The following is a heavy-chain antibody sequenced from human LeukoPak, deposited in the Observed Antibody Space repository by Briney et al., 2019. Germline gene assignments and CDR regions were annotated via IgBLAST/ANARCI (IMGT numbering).Heavy chain of an antibody. CDR3: ARGNWLLPFDY. CDR1: GFTFSSYG. Sequence: GGSLRLSCAASGFTFSSYGMHWVRQAPGKGLEWVAVISYDGSNKYYADSVKGRFTISRDNSKNTLYLQMNSLRAEDTAVYYCARGNWLLPFDYWGQGTLVTVSS. D-gene: IGHD3-9*01. J-gene: IGHJ4*02. V-gene: IGHV3-30*19. CDR2: ISYDGSNK.